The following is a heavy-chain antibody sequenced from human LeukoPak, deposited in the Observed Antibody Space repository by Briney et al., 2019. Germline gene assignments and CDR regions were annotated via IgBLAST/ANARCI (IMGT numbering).Heavy chain of an antibody. V-gene: IGHV3-13*01. Sequence: GGSLRLSCAASGFTFSSYDMHWVRQATGKGLEWVSAIGTAGDTYYPGSVKGRFTISRENAKNSLYLQMNSLRAGDTAVYYCARDCSSTSCAGAFDIWGQGTTVTVSS. CDR3: ARDCSSTSCAGAFDI. CDR2: IGTAGDT. J-gene: IGHJ3*02. CDR1: GFTFSSYD. D-gene: IGHD2-2*01.